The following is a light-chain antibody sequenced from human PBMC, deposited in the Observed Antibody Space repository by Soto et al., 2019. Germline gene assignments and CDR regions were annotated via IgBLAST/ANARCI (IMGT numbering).Light chain of an antibody. CDR3: QKYNIAPLT. V-gene: IGKV3-15*01. Sequence: EIVMTQSPATLSVSPGERATLSCRASQSVSSNLAWYQQKPGQAPRLLIYGASTRATGIPARFSGSGSGTEFTLTISSLQSEDFAVYYCQKYNIAPLTFGGGTKVEIK. J-gene: IGKJ4*01. CDR1: QSVSSN. CDR2: GAS.